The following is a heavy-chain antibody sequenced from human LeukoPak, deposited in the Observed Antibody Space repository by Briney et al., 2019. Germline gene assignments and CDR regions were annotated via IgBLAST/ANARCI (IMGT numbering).Heavy chain of an antibody. V-gene: IGHV3-7*01. CDR2: VNQAGSDE. D-gene: IGHD3-3*01. CDR1: GFAFSGYW. Sequence: PGGSLRLSCAASGFAFSGYWMSWVRQAPGKGLEWVANVNQAGSDEYYMDSVKGRFTISRGNAENSLYLQMHSLRAEDTAVYYCARATDYDFWSGYTYNWFDPWGQGTLVTVSS. J-gene: IGHJ5*02. CDR3: ARATDYDFWSGYTYNWFDP.